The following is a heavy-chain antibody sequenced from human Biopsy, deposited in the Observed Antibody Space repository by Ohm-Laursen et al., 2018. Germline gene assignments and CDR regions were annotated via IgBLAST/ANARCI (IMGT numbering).Heavy chain of an antibody. CDR3: ATSTMVRSSGHAFDI. D-gene: IGHD3-10*01. V-gene: IGHV3-33*01. CDR2: IWYDGFNR. Sequence: SLRLSCVASGFTFSSYGMHWVRQAPGKGLEWVAFIWYDGFNRYYADSVKGRFTISRDNSKNTLDLQMNSLRAEDTAVYYCATSTMVRSSGHAFDIWGQGTVVTVS. J-gene: IGHJ3*02. CDR1: GFTFSSYG.